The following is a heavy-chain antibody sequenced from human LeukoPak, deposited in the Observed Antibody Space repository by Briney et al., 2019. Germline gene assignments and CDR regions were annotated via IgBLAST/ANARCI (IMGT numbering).Heavy chain of an antibody. Sequence: SETLSLTCAVYGGSFSGYYWSWIRQPPGKGLEWIGEINHSGSTNYNPSLKSRVTISVDTSKNQFSLKLSSVTAADTAVYYCARANRIAIAVAPEGGFGYWGQGTLVTVSS. CDR1: GGSFSGYY. J-gene: IGHJ4*02. D-gene: IGHD6-19*01. V-gene: IGHV4-34*01. CDR3: ARANRIAIAVAPEGGFGY. CDR2: INHSGST.